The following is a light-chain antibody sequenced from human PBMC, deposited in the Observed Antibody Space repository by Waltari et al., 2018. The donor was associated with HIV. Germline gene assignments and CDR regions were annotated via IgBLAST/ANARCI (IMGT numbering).Light chain of an antibody. CDR2: KDT. CDR1: TLSKQY. J-gene: IGLJ2*01. V-gene: IGLV3-25*03. Sequence: SSDLTQPPSVSVSPGQTARISCSGDTLSKQYAYWYQQKPGKAPVVVIIKDTERPSGIPERFSGSSSGTTVTLTIRGVQAEDEADYYCQSSDNSEHMIFGGGTKLTVL. CDR3: QSSDNSEHMI.